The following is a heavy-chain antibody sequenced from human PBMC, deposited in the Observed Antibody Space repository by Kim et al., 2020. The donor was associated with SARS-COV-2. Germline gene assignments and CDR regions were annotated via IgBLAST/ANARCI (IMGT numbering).Heavy chain of an antibody. D-gene: IGHD3-10*01. J-gene: IGHJ4*02. CDR2: IYLDDDK. V-gene: IGHV2-5*02. Sequence: SGPTLVNPTQTLTLTCTFSGFSLRTGGVGVGWIRQPPEKALEWLALIYLDDDKRYSPSLKTRLTITKDTSKDQVLLTRTNMDPVDTATYYCVHRRVVGGVFKFTFYFDQWGQGTHVTVSS. CDR3: VHRRVVGGVFKFTFYFDQ. CDR1: GFSLRTGGVG.